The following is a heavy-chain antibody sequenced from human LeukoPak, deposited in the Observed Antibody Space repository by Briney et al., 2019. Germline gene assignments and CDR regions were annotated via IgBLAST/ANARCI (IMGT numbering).Heavy chain of an antibody. D-gene: IGHD6-25*01. V-gene: IGHV4-59*08. CDR2: IYYSGST. Sequence: PSETLSLTCTVSGGSISGYYWSWIRQPPGKGPEWIGYIYYSGSTNYNPSLKSRVTISVDTSKNQFSLKLSSVTAADTAVYYCARGRGNYYYYGMDVWGQGTTVTVSS. CDR1: GGSISGYY. CDR3: ARGRGNYYYYGMDV. J-gene: IGHJ6*02.